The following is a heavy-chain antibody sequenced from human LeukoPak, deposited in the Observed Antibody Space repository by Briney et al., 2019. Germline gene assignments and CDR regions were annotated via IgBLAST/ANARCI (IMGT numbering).Heavy chain of an antibody. CDR3: ARAGIVGATIFDY. CDR2: IYYSGST. D-gene: IGHD1-26*01. Sequence: SETLSLTCTVSGGSVSSGSHYWSWIRQPPGKGLEWIGYIYYSGSTNYNPSLKSRVTISVDTSKNQFSLKLSPVTAADTAVYYCARAGIVGATIFDYWGQGTLVTVSS. CDR1: GGSVSSGSHY. J-gene: IGHJ4*02. V-gene: IGHV4-61*01.